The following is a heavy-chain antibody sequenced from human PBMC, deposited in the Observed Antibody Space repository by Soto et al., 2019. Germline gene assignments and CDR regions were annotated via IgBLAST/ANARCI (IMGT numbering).Heavy chain of an antibody. CDR3: ARTQNDGNFDY. V-gene: IGHV4-59*08. CDR1: CSSITTYY. Sequence: SETLSLTCTVSCSSITTYYWSWIRQPQGKGLEWIGYIYNSRSTRYNPSLQSRLTISVDTSKNQFSLTLTSVTAADTAVYYCARTQNDGNFDYWGQGILVTVSS. J-gene: IGHJ4*02. D-gene: IGHD1-1*01. CDR2: IYNSRST.